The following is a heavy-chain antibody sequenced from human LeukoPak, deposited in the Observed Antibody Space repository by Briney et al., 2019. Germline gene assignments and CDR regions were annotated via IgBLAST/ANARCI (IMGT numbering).Heavy chain of an antibody. V-gene: IGHV3-53*05. J-gene: IGHJ4*02. CDR3: VKDEGNYDTSGYHGLAY. CDR2: IYRGGST. Sequence: GGSLRLSCAASGFTVSSNYMSWVRQAPGQGLEWVSVIYRGGSTYYADFVKGRFTISRDDSKNTLYLQMSSLRAEDTAVYYCVKDEGNYDTSGYHGLAYWGQGTLVTVSS. D-gene: IGHD3-22*01. CDR1: GFTVSSNY.